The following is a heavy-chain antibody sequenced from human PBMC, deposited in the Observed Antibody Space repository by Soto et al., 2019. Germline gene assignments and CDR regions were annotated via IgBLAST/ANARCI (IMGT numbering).Heavy chain of an antibody. V-gene: IGHV3-13*01. CDR1: GFTFSSYD. D-gene: IGHD6-19*01. CDR3: ARGDSSGWYRY. J-gene: IGHJ4*02. CDR2: IGTAGDT. Sequence: EVQLVESGGGLVQPGGSLRLSCAASGFTFSSYDMHWVRQATGKGLEWVSAIGTAGDTYYPGSVKGRFTISRENAKNSLYLQVNSLRAGDTAVYYCARGDSSGWYRYWGQGTLVTVSS.